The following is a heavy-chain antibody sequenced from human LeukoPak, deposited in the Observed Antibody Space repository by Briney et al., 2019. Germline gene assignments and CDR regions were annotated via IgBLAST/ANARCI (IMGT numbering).Heavy chain of an antibody. CDR3: ARHDGRSGGTMGALDS. CDR2: IYDSRTI. CDR1: GGSISSGSHH. V-gene: IGHV4-39*01. J-gene: IGHJ4*02. D-gene: IGHD4-23*01. Sequence: SETLSLTCTVSGGSISSGSHHWGWFRQSPGKGLEWIGSIYDSRTIYYNPSLNSRVTISAVTSKDQFSLQLNSVTAADTAVYYCARHDGRSGGTMGALDSWGQGSLVTVSS.